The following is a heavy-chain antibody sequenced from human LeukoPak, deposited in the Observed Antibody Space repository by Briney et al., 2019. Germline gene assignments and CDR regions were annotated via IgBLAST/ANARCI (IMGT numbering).Heavy chain of an antibody. CDR3: ARHAVAVRAFDI. J-gene: IGHJ3*02. D-gene: IGHD6-19*01. V-gene: IGHV4-30-4*01. CDR1: GGSISSGDYY. CDR2: IYYSGST. Sequence: PSETLSLTCTVSGGSISSGDYYWSWIRQPPGKGLEWIGYIYYSGSTYYNPSLKSRVTISVDTSKNQFSLKLSPVTAADTAVYYCARHAVAVRAFDIWGQGTMVTVSS.